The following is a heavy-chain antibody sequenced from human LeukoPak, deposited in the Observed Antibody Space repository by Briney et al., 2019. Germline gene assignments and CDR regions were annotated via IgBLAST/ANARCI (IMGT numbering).Heavy chain of an antibody. CDR3: ARSLVPEY. CDR1: GYTFTAYY. CDR2: INPNGGDT. D-gene: IGHD1-14*01. V-gene: IGHV1-2*02. Sequence: GASVKVSCKASGYTFTAYYMHWVRQAPGQGPEWMGWINPNGGDTNYAQSFQGRVTMTRDTSISTAYMELSRLRSDDTAVYYCARSLVPEYWGQGTLVTVSS. J-gene: IGHJ4*02.